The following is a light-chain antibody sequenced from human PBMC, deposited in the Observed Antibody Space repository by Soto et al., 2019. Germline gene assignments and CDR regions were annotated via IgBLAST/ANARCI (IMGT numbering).Light chain of an antibody. CDR2: GNN. V-gene: IGLV1-40*01. CDR1: SSNIGAGFD. Sequence: QSVLTQPASVSGAPGQRVTISCTGSSSNIGAGFDVHWYQQLPGTAPNLLIYGNNNRPSGVPDRFSGSKSGTSASLAITGLQAEDEADYYCQSYDSSLSGSVFGGGTKLTVL. J-gene: IGLJ3*02. CDR3: QSYDSSLSGSV.